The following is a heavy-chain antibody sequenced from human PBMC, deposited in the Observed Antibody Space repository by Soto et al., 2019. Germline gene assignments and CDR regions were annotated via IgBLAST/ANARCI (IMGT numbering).Heavy chain of an antibody. Sequence: GGSLRLSCAASGFTFSSYAMHWVRQAPGKGLEWVAVISYDGSNKYYADSVKGRFTISRDNSKNTLYLQMNSLRAEDTAVYYCARDPYYYDSRGYHDYWGQGTLVTVSS. CDR1: GFTFSSYA. CDR2: ISYDGSNK. J-gene: IGHJ4*02. D-gene: IGHD3-22*01. V-gene: IGHV3-30-3*01. CDR3: ARDPYYYDSRGYHDY.